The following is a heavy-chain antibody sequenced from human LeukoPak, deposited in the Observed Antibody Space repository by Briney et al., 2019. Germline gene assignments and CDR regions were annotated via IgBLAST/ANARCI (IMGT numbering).Heavy chain of an antibody. J-gene: IGHJ3*02. CDR2: ISGDGGST. D-gene: IGHD3-10*01. Sequence: GGSLRLSCAASGFTFDDYAMHWVRQAPGKGLEWVSLISGDGGSTYYADSVKGRFTISRDYSKNSLYLQMNSLRTEDTALYYCAKTFYGSGSYSQAADAFDIWGQGTMVTVSS. CDR3: AKTFYGSGSYSQAADAFDI. V-gene: IGHV3-43*02. CDR1: GFTFDDYA.